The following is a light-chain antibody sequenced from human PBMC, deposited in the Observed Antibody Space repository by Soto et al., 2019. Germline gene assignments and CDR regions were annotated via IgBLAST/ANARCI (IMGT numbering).Light chain of an antibody. V-gene: IGLV2-11*01. CDR3: CSYAGSYIYIL. CDR1: SSDVGNYNY. CDR2: DVY. Sequence: QSALTQPRSVSGSPGQSVTISCTGTSSDVGNYNYVSWYQQHPGKAPKLIIYDVYKRPSGVPDRFSGSKSGNTASLTISGLQADDEGDYHCCSYAGSYIYILFGGGTQLTVL. J-gene: IGLJ3*02.